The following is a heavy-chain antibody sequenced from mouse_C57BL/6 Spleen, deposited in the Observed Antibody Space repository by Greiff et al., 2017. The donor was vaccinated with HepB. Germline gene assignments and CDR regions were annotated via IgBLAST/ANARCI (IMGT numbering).Heavy chain of an antibody. V-gene: IGHV8-12*01. Sequence: QVTLKESGPGILQSSQTLSLTCSFSGFSLSTSGMGVSWIRQPSGKGLEWLAHIYWDDDKRYNPSLKSRLTISKDTSRNQVFLKITSVDTADTATYYCARSFDYGSSYCAYWGQGTLVTVSA. CDR3: ARSFDYGSSYCAY. D-gene: IGHD1-1*01. CDR1: GFSLSTSGMG. CDR2: IYWDDDK. J-gene: IGHJ3*01.